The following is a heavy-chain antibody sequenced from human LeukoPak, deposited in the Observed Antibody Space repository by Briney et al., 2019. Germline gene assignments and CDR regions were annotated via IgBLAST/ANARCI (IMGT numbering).Heavy chain of an antibody. CDR2: IIGSSGAT. CDR1: GFSFNNYA. Sequence: GGPLRLSCAPSGFSFNNYAMSWVRQAPGKGLEWVSLIIGSSGATFYADSVKGRFTISRDNSKNTLYLQMNSLRAEDTAVYFCAKGAYDYVEMGYFDNWGQGTLVTVSS. D-gene: IGHD5-12*01. CDR3: AKGAYDYVEMGYFDN. J-gene: IGHJ4*02. V-gene: IGHV3-23*01.